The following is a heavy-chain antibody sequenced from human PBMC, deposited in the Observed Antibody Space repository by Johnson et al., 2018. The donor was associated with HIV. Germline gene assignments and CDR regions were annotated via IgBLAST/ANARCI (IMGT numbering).Heavy chain of an antibody. V-gene: IGHV3-15*01. Sequence: VQLVESGGGLVKPGRSLRLSCAASGFTFSHAWMTWVRQAPGKGLEWVGRIKSKTDGGTTDYAAPVKGRYTILRDDSKNTLLLQMNSLKTEDTAVYYCTKVFNYNYWRRDAFDIWGQGTMVTVSS. CDR3: TKVFNYNYWRRDAFDI. D-gene: IGHD3-3*01. CDR2: IKSKTDGGTT. CDR1: GFTFSHAW. J-gene: IGHJ3*02.